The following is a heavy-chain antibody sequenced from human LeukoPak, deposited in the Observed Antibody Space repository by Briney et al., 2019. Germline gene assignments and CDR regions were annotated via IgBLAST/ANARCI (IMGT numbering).Heavy chain of an antibody. Sequence: VGSLRLSCAASGFTFSSYAMSWVRQAPGKGLEWVSTISGSGGSTYYADSVKGRFTISRDNSKNTLHLQMNSLRAEDTAVYYCAKSAYYDSSGFYREYYFDYWGQGTLVTVSS. CDR3: AKSAYYDSSGFYREYYFDY. V-gene: IGHV3-23*01. CDR2: ISGSGGST. D-gene: IGHD3-22*01. J-gene: IGHJ4*02. CDR1: GFTFSSYA.